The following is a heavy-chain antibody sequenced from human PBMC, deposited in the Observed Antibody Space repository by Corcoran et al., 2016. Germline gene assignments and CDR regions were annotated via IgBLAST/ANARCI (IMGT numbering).Heavy chain of an antibody. CDR1: GYTFTSYG. CDR3: ARDETPYYDFWSSCYHYGMDV. CDR2: ISAYNGNT. D-gene: IGHD3-3*01. Sequence: QVQLVQSGAEVKKPGASVKVSCKASGYTFTSYGISWVRQAPGQGLEWMGWISAYNGNTNYAQKLQGRVTMTTDTSTSTAYMELRSLRSDDTAVYYCARDETPYYDFWSSCYHYGMDVWGQGTTVTVSS. V-gene: IGHV1-18*01. J-gene: IGHJ6*02.